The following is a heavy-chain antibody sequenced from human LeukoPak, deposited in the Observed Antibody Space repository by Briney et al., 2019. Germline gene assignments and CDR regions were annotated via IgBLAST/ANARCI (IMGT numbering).Heavy chain of an antibody. V-gene: IGHV3-7*03. Sequence: GGSLRLSCATSGVTFSNDWMTWVRQAQGKGLEWVANIKQDGSQKNYVDSVKGRFTISRDNTKKSLFLQMNSLRAEDTAVYYCANPIEAFSSSWQFDYWGQGTLVTVSS. CDR1: GVTFSNDW. CDR2: IKQDGSQK. J-gene: IGHJ4*02. D-gene: IGHD6-13*01. CDR3: ANPIEAFSSSWQFDY.